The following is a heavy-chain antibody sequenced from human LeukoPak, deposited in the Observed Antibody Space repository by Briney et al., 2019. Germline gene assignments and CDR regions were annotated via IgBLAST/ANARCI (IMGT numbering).Heavy chain of an antibody. V-gene: IGHV3-33*01. CDR1: GFTFSSYG. CDR3: ARDMSAGMFYFDY. J-gene: IGHJ4*02. CDR2: IWFDGSKR. D-gene: IGHD6-13*01. Sequence: GGSLRLSCVASGFTFSSYGMQWVRQAPGKGLEWVAVIWFDGSKRYYADSVKGRFTISRDNSKNTLYLQMNTLGAEDTAVYYCARDMSAGMFYFDYWGQGILVSVSS.